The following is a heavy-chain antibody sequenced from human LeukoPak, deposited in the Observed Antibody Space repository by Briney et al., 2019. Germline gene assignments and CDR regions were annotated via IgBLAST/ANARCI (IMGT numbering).Heavy chain of an antibody. CDR1: GGSISSSSYY. D-gene: IGHD2-21*02. CDR2: IYYSGST. V-gene: IGHV4-39*07. Sequence: TSETLSLTCTVSGGSISSSSYYWGWIRQPPGKGLEWIGSIYYSGSTYYNPSLKSRVTISVDTSKNQFSLKLSSVTAADTAVYYCARDFFCGGDCPHGNWFDPWGQGTLVTVSS. CDR3: ARDFFCGGDCPHGNWFDP. J-gene: IGHJ5*02.